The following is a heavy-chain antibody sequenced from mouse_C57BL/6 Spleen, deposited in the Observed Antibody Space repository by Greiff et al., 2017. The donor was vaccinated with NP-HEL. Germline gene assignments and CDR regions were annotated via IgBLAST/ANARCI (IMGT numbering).Heavy chain of an antibody. J-gene: IGHJ2*01. D-gene: IGHD2-4*01. CDR2: IYPGDGDT. CDR1: GYAFSSSW. V-gene: IGHV1-82*01. CDR3: ARPYDYDSLWY. Sequence: QVQLQQSGPELVKPGASVKISCKASGYAFSSSWMNWVKQRPGKGLEWIGRIYPGDGDTNYNGKFKGKATLTADKSSSTAYMQLSSLTSEDSAVYFCARPYDYDSLWYGGQGTTLTVSS.